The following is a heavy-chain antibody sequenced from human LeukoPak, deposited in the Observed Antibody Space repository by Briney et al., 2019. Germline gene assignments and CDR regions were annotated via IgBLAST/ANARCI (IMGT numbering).Heavy chain of an antibody. CDR2: INHSGST. CDR1: GGSFSGYY. CDR3: ARVLKPTMVRGVITRWFDP. V-gene: IGHV4-34*01. J-gene: IGHJ5*02. Sequence: PSETLSLTCAVYGGSFSGYYWSWIRQPPGKGLEWIGEINHSGSTNYNPSLKSRVTISVDTSKNQFSLKLSSVTAADTAVYYCARVLKPTMVRGVITRWFDPWGQGTLVTVSS. D-gene: IGHD3-10*01.